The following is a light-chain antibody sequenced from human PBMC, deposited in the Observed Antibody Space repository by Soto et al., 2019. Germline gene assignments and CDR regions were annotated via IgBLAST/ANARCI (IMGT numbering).Light chain of an antibody. CDR3: SSYTSSSTLYV. V-gene: IGLV2-14*01. CDR2: EVT. Sequence: QSALTQAASVSGSPGQSITISCTGTSSDVGGYNYVSWYKQHPGKAPKLMIYEVTNRPSGVSNRFSGSKSGNTASLTISGLQAEDEADYYCSSYTSSSTLYVFGTGTKLTVL. J-gene: IGLJ1*01. CDR1: SSDVGGYNY.